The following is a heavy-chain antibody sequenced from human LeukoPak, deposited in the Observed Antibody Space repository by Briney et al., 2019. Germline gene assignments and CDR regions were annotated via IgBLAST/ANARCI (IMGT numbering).Heavy chain of an antibody. CDR2: INHSGST. V-gene: IGHV4-34*01. D-gene: IGHD3-3*01. Sequence: SETLSLTCAVYGGSFSGYYWSWIRQPPGKGLEWIGEINHSGSTKYNPSLKSRATIPVDTSKNQFSLKLSSVTAADTAVYYCAYDFWSGYISYWGQGTLVTVSS. J-gene: IGHJ4*02. CDR1: GGSFSGYY. CDR3: AYDFWSGYISY.